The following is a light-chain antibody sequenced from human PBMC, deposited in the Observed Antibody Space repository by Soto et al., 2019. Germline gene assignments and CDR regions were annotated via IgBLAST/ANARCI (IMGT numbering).Light chain of an antibody. CDR2: KAS. V-gene: IGKV1-5*03. J-gene: IGKJ1*01. CDR1: QNINSW. Sequence: DMQMTQSPSTLSASVGDRVTITCRASQNINSWLAWYQQKPGKAPKLLIYKASSLESGVPSRFSGSGSGTEFTLTISSLQSDDFATYYCQQYSTSYRTFGQGTRVEIK. CDR3: QQYSTSYRT.